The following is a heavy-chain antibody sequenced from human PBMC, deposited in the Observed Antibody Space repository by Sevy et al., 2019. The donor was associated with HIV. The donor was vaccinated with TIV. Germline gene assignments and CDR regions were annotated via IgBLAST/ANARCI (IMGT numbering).Heavy chain of an antibody. CDR2: IYSSGST. V-gene: IGHV3-53*01. CDR1: GLTVSSNY. J-gene: IGHJ4*02. CDR3: ARDGPLNFFDY. Sequence: GGSLRLSCAASGLTVSSNYMSWVRQAPGKGLEWVSVIYSSGSTDYADSVKGRFTISRDNSRNTVYLQMNSLRAEDTAVHYCARDGPLNFFDYWGQRTLVTVSS. D-gene: IGHD3-9*01.